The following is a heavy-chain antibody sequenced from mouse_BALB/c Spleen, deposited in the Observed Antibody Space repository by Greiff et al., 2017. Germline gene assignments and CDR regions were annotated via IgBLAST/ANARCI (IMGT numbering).Heavy chain of an antibody. Sequence: EVKLQESGPGLVKPSQSLSLTCTVTGYSITSDYAWNWIRQFPGNKLEWMGYISYSGSTSYNPSLKSRISITRDTSKNQFFLQLNSVTTEDTATYYCARWTYYGNYEDAMDYWGQGTSVTVSS. CDR1: GYSITSDYA. D-gene: IGHD2-10*01. CDR3: ARWTYYGNYEDAMDY. J-gene: IGHJ4*01. CDR2: ISYSGST. V-gene: IGHV3-2*02.